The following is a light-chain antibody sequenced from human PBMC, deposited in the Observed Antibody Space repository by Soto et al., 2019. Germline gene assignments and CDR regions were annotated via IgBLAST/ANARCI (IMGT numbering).Light chain of an antibody. Sequence: DTQMTQSPSTLSASVGDRVTITCRASESIGRWLAWYQQKPGKAPKLLIYDASSLQSGVPSRFSGSGSGTEFTLTISSLQPDDFATYYCQQYNYYWTFGQGTKVDIK. V-gene: IGKV1-5*01. CDR3: QQYNYYWT. J-gene: IGKJ1*01. CDR1: ESIGRW. CDR2: DAS.